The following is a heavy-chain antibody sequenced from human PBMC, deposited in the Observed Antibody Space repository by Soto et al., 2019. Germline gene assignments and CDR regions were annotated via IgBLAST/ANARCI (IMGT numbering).Heavy chain of an antibody. J-gene: IGHJ6*03. D-gene: IGHD2-2*01. CDR2: IYYTGST. CDR1: GGFISSYY. V-gene: IGHV4-59*01. CDR3: ARGGYCTSTTCFSYYMDV. Sequence: QVQLQESGPGLVKPLETLSLTCSVSGGFISSYYWNWIRQPPGTGLEWIGNIYYTGSTNYNSSLKSRVTIAVDTSSHQFSLKLSSVTAADTALYYCARGGYCTSTTCFSYYMDVWGKGTTVPVSS.